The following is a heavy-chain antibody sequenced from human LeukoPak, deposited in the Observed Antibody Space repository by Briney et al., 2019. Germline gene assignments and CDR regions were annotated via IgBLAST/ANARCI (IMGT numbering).Heavy chain of an antibody. CDR1: GFTVSSNY. D-gene: IGHD3-10*01. CDR3: ARDKEVGQPGHWFDT. V-gene: IGHV3-53*05. J-gene: IGHJ5*02. Sequence: PGGSLRLSCAASGFTVSSNYMSWVRQAPGKGLEWVSAISGSGGSTYYADSVKGRFTISRDNSKNTLYVQMNSLRAEDTAVYYCARDKEVGQPGHWFDTWGQGTLVTVSS. CDR2: ISGSGGST.